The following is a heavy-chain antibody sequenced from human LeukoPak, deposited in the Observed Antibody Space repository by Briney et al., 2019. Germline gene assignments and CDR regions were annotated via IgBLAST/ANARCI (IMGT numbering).Heavy chain of an antibody. D-gene: IGHD3-22*01. CDR1: GASISSYY. V-gene: IGHV4-4*07. CDR3: ARHVAYYDSSGYYYYGVSYYFDY. CDR2: IYTSAIISGNT. Sequence: SETLSLTCTVSGASISSYYWSWIRQPPGKGLEWIGRIYTSAIISGNTDYNPSLKSRVTMSVDTSENQFSLKLSSVTAADTAVYYCARHVAYYDSSGYYYYGVSYYFDYWGQGTLVTVSS. J-gene: IGHJ4*02.